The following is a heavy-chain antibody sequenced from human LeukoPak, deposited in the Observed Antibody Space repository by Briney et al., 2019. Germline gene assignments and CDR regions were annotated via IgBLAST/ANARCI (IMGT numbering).Heavy chain of an antibody. V-gene: IGHV3-30-3*01. CDR2: ISYDGSNK. CDR3: ARVGDDVHFDH. Sequence: GGSLRLSCAASGFTFSNYAMHWVRQAPGKGLEWVAVISYDGSNKYYADSVKGQFTISRDNSKNTLYLQMNSLRAEDTAVYYCARVGDDVHFDHWGQGALVTVSS. CDR1: GFTFSNYA. D-gene: IGHD4-17*01. J-gene: IGHJ4*02.